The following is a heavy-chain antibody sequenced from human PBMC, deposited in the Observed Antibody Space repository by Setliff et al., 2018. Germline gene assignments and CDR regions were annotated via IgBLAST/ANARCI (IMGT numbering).Heavy chain of an antibody. D-gene: IGHD1-26*01. Sequence: SETLSLTCAVYGGSFSGYYWTWIRQPPGKGLEWIGEIDHSGSSNYNPSLKSRVTISVDTSKNQFSLNLSSVTAADTAVYYRARGPRYSGSYYVNYWGQGTLVTVSS. J-gene: IGHJ4*02. CDR1: GGSFSGYY. CDR3: ARGPRYSGSYYVNY. CDR2: IDHSGSS. V-gene: IGHV4-34*01.